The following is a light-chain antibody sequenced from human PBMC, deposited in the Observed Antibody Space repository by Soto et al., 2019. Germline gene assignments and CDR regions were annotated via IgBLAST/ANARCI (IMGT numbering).Light chain of an antibody. J-gene: IGKJ1*01. Sequence: QMTQSPSSLSASVGDSVTITCRASQDISNYLAWYQQKPGGAPKLLIYEASTLQSGVPSRFSGSGSGADFTLTISSLQPEDVAIYYCQKYNDAPRTFGQGTRVEMK. CDR1: QDISNY. V-gene: IGKV1-27*01. CDR2: EAS. CDR3: QKYNDAPRT.